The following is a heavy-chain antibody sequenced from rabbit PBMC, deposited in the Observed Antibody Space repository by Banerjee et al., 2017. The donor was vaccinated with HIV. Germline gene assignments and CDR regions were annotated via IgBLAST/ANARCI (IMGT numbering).Heavy chain of an antibody. CDR2: IATGYSTT. D-gene: IGHD1-1*01. J-gene: IGHJ4*01. V-gene: IGHV1S40*01. Sequence: QSLEESGVDLAKPGAFLTLTCTASGFSFSSNYYMSWVRQASGKGLEWIACIATGYSTTYYASWAKGRFTISRTSSTAVTLQMTSLTATDTAPYFCAREETGNGGCGYSNFNLWRPGALVTVS. CDR3: AREETGNGGCGYSNFNL. CDR1: GFSFSSNYY.